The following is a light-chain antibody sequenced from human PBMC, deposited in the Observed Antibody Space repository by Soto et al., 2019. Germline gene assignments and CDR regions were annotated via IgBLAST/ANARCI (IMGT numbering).Light chain of an antibody. CDR1: SSDIGGYNY. V-gene: IGLV2-14*01. CDR2: EVT. CDR3: NSYTSRSTRV. J-gene: IGLJ2*01. Sequence: QSVLTQPASVSGSPGQSITISCTGTSSDIGGYNYVSWYQHHPGKAPKLLIYEVTNRPSGVSNRFSGSKSGNTASLTISGLQAEDEAVYYCNSYTSRSTRVFGGGTKLTV.